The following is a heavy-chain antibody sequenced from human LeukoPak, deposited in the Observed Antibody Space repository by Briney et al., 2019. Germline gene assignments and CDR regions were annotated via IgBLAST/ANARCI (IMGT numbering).Heavy chain of an antibody. Sequence: PSETLSLTLTVSGGIISRDQWSWIRQPPGKGLEWIGYIYYSGSTNYNPSLKSRVTISLDRSKNQFSLKLTSVTAADTAVYYCARDDSSSSYWGQGTLVTVSS. D-gene: IGHD6-6*01. J-gene: IGHJ4*02. CDR2: IYYSGST. V-gene: IGHV4-59*01. CDR3: ARDDSSSSY. CDR1: GGIISRDQ.